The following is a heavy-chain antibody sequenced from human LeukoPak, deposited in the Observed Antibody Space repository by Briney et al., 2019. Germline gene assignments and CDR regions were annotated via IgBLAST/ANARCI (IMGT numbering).Heavy chain of an antibody. D-gene: IGHD6-19*01. Sequence: ASVKVSCKASGYTFTGYYKHWVRQAPGQGLEWMGWINPNSGGTNYAQKFQGRVTMTRDTSISTAYMELSRLRSDDTAVYYCATDHLKQWLRKEDYYYGMDVWGQGTTVTVSS. CDR2: INPNSGGT. CDR3: ATDHLKQWLRKEDYYYGMDV. V-gene: IGHV1-2*02. CDR1: GYTFTGYY. J-gene: IGHJ6*02.